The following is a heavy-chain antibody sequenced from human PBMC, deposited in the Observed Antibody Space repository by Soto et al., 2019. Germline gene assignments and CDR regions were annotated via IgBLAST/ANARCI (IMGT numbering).Heavy chain of an antibody. V-gene: IGHV1-69*06. J-gene: IGHJ6*02. CDR3: ARDSGYSSGWPPYGMDV. Sequence: ASVKVSCKASGGTFSSYAISWVRQAPGQGLEWMGGIIPIFGTANYAQKFQGRVTITADKSTSTAYMELSSLRSEDTAVYYCARDSGYSSGWPPYGMDVWGQGTTVTVSS. D-gene: IGHD6-19*01. CDR2: IIPIFGTA. CDR1: GGTFSSYA.